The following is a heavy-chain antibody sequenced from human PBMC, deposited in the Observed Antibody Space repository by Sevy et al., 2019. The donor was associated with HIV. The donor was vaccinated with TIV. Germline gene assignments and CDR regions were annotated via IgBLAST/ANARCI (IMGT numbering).Heavy chain of an antibody. J-gene: IGHJ4*02. CDR1: GYSFTSYW. CDR2: IYPGDSHT. Sequence: GESLKISCKGSGYSFTSYWIGWVRQMPGKGLEWMGIIYPGDSHTRYSPSFQGQVTISADKSISTAYLQWSSLKASDTAMYFCARGTTVTRIDYWDQGTLVTVSS. V-gene: IGHV5-51*01. CDR3: ARGTTVTRIDY. D-gene: IGHD4-17*01.